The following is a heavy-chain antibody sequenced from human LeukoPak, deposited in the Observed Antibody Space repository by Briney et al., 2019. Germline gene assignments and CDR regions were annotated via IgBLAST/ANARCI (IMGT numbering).Heavy chain of an antibody. V-gene: IGHV4-59*01. CDR3: ARSDYHNSGSHTVFDAFDI. CDR2: IYYSGST. CDR1: GGSISSYY. J-gene: IGHJ3*02. Sequence: ASETLSLTCTVSGGSISSYYWSWIRQPPGKGLEWIGYIYYSGSTNYNPSLESRVTISVDTSKNQFSLKLSSVTAADTAVYYCARSDYHNSGSHTVFDAFDIWGQGTRVTVSS. D-gene: IGHD3-10*01.